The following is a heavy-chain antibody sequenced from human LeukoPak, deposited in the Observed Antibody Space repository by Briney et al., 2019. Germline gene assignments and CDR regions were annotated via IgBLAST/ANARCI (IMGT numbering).Heavy chain of an antibody. J-gene: IGHJ2*01. CDR3: ARGGYSYGYNWYFDL. CDR2: INHSGST. Sequence: PSETLSLTCAVYGGSFSGYYWSWIRQPPGKGLEWIGEINHSGSTNYNPSLKSRVTISVDTSKNQFSPKLSSVTAADTAVYYCARGGYSYGYNWYFDLWGRGTLVTVSS. V-gene: IGHV4-34*01. D-gene: IGHD5-18*01. CDR1: GGSFSGYY.